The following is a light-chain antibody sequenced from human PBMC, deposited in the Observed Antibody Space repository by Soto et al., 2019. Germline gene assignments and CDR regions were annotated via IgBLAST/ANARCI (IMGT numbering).Light chain of an antibody. J-gene: IGKJ4*01. V-gene: IGKV3-11*01. CDR3: QQHAHWPLT. Sequence: EIVLTQSPATLSLSPGERATLSYRASQSVGNNLAWYQQKPGQAPGLLIYEASTRATGIPARFSGSGSGTDFTLTISSLEPEDFAVYYCQQHAHWPLTFGGGTKVDIK. CDR1: QSVGNN. CDR2: EAS.